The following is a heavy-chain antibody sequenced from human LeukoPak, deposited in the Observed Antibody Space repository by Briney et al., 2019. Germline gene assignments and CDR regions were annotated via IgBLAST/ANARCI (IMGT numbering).Heavy chain of an antibody. V-gene: IGHV4-34*01. CDR3: ARIPPHSKKTMDV. CDR1: GLTGSHNY. J-gene: IGHJ6*02. D-gene: IGHD2-2*02. Sequence: PGGSLRLSCAASGLTGSHNYVSWVRQPPGKGLEWIGEINHSGSTNYNPSLKSRVTISVDTSKNQFSLKLSSVTAADTAVYYCARIPPHSKKTMDVWGQGTTVTVSS. CDR2: INHSGST.